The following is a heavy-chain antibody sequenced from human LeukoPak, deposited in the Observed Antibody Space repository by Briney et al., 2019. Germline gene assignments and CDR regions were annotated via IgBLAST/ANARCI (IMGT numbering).Heavy chain of an antibody. CDR1: GFTVSTYY. CDR2: IYSGGGT. V-gene: IGHV3-66*01. Sequence: GGSLRLSCAVSGFTVSTYYMSWVRQVPGKGLEWVSVIYSGGGTYYADSVKGRFTISRDNSKNTLYLQMNSLRAEDTAVYYCARGRSNGYDAFDIWGQGTMVTVSS. J-gene: IGHJ3*02. CDR3: ARGRSNGYDAFDI. D-gene: IGHD5-18*01.